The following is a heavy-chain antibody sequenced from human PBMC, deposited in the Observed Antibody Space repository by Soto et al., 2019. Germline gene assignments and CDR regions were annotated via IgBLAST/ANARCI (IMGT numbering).Heavy chain of an antibody. D-gene: IGHD2-15*01. V-gene: IGHV1-69*08. Sequence: QVQLVQSGAEVKKPGSSVKVSCKASGGTFSSYTISWVRQAPGQGLEWMGRIIPILGIANYAQKFQGRVTITADKSTGTAYRELSSLSSEETALYYFARDRGHIVVVVAAPGPVQNWFDPWGQGTLVTVSS. CDR2: IIPILGIA. CDR1: GGTFSSYT. J-gene: IGHJ5*02. CDR3: ARDRGHIVVVVAAPGPVQNWFDP.